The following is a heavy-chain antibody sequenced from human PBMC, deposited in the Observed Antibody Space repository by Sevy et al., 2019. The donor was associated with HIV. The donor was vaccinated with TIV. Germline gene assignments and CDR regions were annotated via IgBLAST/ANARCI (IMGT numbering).Heavy chain of an antibody. J-gene: IGHJ6*02. Sequence: GGSLRLSCAASGFTFSSYAMHWVRQVPGKGLEWVSGVSWNSRNIGYGDSVKGRFTISRDNANHFLYLEMNSLRPEDTAFYYCAKDINRGCDGVNCYPYYYYFYGLDVWGQGTTVTVSS. CDR1: GFTFSSYA. CDR3: AKDINRGCDGVNCYPYYYYFYGLDV. V-gene: IGHV3-9*01. D-gene: IGHD2-21*01. CDR2: VSWNSRNI.